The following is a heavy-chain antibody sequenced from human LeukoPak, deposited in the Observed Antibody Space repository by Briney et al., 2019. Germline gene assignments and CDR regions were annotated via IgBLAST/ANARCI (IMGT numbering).Heavy chain of an antibody. V-gene: IGHV4-4*07. CDR1: GASISSYY. Sequence: PSETLSLTCSVSGASISSYYWSWFRQHAGRGLEYIGRISSSGSTNYYHSFESRVSISIDTSSNQVSLRLSPVTAADTAVYFCARDTAAGYFDPWGQGILVTVSS. J-gene: IGHJ5*02. CDR3: ARDTAAGYFDP. D-gene: IGHD2-2*01. CDR2: ISSSGST.